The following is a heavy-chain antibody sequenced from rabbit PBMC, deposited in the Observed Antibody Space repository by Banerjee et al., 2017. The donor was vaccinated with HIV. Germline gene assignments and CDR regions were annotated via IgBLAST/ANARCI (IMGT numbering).Heavy chain of an antibody. CDR3: ASSVGYNYASFGL. CDR2: IDTGRSDST. Sequence: QSLEESGGDLVKPGASLTLTCTASGFSFSSGYWICWVRQAPGKGLEWIACIDTGRSDSTYYANWAKGRLTISKTSSTTVTLEMTSLTAADTATYFCASSVGYNYASFGLWGPGTLVTVS. D-gene: IGHD6-1*01. J-gene: IGHJ4*01. CDR1: GFSFSSGYW. V-gene: IGHV1S40*01.